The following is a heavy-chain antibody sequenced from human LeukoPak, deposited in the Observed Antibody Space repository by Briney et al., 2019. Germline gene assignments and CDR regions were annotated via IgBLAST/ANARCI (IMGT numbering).Heavy chain of an antibody. CDR3: ATRSGTSSRWFDP. J-gene: IGHJ5*02. CDR2: INPSGGST. Sequence: ASVKVSCKASGFTFTSFGFSWVRQAPGQGLEWMGIINPSGGSTIYAQKFQGRVTMTEDTSTDTAYMELSSLRSEDTAVYYCATRSGTSSRWFDPWGQGTLVTVSS. D-gene: IGHD6-6*01. CDR1: GFTFTSFG. V-gene: IGHV1-46*01.